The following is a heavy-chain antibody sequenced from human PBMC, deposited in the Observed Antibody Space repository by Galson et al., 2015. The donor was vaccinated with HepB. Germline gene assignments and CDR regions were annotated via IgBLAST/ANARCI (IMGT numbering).Heavy chain of an antibody. Sequence: SLRLSCAASGFSFSNYWITWVRQAPGQGLECVASINQDGSDKYYVDSVKGRFTISRDNAKKSLYLQMNSLRAEDTAVYYCASRRDAFDYWGQGTLVTVSS. CDR3: ASRRDAFDY. CDR1: GFSFSNYW. CDR2: INQDGSDK. D-gene: IGHD5-24*01. J-gene: IGHJ4*02. V-gene: IGHV3-7*03.